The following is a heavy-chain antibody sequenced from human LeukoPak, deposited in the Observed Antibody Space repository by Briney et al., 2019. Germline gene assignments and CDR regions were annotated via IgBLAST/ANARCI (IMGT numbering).Heavy chain of an antibody. V-gene: IGHV1-46*01. D-gene: IGHD3-9*01. J-gene: IGHJ4*02. CDR3: ARGSDVLRYFDWLYYFDY. Sequence: ASVKVSCKASGYTFTSYYMHWVRQAPGQELEWMGIINPSGGSTSYAQKFQGRVAMTRDTSTSTVYMELSSLRSEDTAVYYCARGSDVLRYFDWLYYFDYWGQGTLVTVSS. CDR1: GYTFTSYY. CDR2: INPSGGST.